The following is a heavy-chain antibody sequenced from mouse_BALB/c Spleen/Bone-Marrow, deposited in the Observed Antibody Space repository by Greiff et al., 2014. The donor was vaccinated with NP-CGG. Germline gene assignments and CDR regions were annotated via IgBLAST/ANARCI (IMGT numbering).Heavy chain of an antibody. V-gene: IGHV3-1*02. CDR3: ARFAGTPYTMDY. CDR2: IHYSGTT. Sequence: VQLQQSGPDLVKPSQSLSLTCTVPGYSITSYYSWHWIRQFPGNKLEWMGYIHYSGTTVCNPSLKSRISITRDTSNNQFFLQLNSVTTEDTATYYCARFAGTPYTMDYWGQGTSVTVSS. D-gene: IGHD4-1*01. CDR1: GYSITSYYS. J-gene: IGHJ4*01.